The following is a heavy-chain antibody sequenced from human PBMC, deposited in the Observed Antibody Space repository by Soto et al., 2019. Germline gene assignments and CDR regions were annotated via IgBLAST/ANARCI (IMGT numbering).Heavy chain of an antibody. D-gene: IGHD3-9*01. CDR2: IYHSGST. CDR1: SGSISSSNW. Sequence: QVQLQESGPGLVKPSGTLSLTCAVSSGSISSSNWWSWVRQPPGKGLEWIGEIYHSGSTNYNPSLKRRVTISVDKSKNQFPLKLSSVTAADTAVYYCARVTKYYDILTGYGSYGNWFDPWGQGTLVTVSS. V-gene: IGHV4-4*02. CDR3: ARVTKYYDILTGYGSYGNWFDP. J-gene: IGHJ5*02.